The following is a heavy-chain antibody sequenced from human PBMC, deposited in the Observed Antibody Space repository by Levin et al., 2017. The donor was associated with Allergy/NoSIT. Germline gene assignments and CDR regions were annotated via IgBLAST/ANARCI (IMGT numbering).Heavy chain of an antibody. J-gene: IGHJ4*02. CDR3: ARGYYDRSGSSNPFDS. CDR2: VYYTGST. D-gene: IGHD3-22*01. CDR1: GGSISGYY. V-gene: IGHV4-59*01. Sequence: SQTLSLTCTVSGGSISGYYWSWLRQPPGKGLEWIGYVYYTGSTSYHPSLKSRVTIPVDTSKNQFSLKLSSVTAADTAVYYCARGYYDRSGSSNPFDSWGQGALVTVSS.